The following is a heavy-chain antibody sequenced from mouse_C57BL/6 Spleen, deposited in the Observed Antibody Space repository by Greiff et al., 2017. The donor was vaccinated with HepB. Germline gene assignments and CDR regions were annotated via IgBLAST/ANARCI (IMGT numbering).Heavy chain of an antibody. Sequence: VQLQQSGAELAKPGASVKLSCKASGYTFTSYWMHWVKQRPGQGLEWIGYINPSSGYTKYNQKFKDKATLTADKSSSTAYMQLSSLTYEDSAVYYCAKGYGNYEYYFDYWGQGTTLTVSS. CDR2: INPSSGYT. CDR1: GYTFTSYW. D-gene: IGHD2-10*02. J-gene: IGHJ2*01. V-gene: IGHV1-7*01. CDR3: AKGYGNYEYYFDY.